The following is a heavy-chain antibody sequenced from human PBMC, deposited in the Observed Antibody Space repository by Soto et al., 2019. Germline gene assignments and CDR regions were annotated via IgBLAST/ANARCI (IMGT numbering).Heavy chain of an antibody. J-gene: IGHJ4*02. V-gene: IGHV1-18*01. Sequence: AAVKVSCKASGYTFTSYGISWMRQAPGQGLEWMGWISAYNGNTNYAQKLQGRVTMTTDTSTSTAYMELRSLRSDDTAVYYCATDRRFLPPAFDYWGQGTPVTVS. CDR2: ISAYNGNT. CDR1: GYTFTSYG. D-gene: IGHD3-3*01. CDR3: ATDRRFLPPAFDY.